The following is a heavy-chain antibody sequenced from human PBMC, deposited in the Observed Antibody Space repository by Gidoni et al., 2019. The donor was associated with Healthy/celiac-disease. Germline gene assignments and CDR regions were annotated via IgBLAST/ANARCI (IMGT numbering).Heavy chain of an antibody. J-gene: IGHJ4*02. CDR1: GFTFSSYS. Sequence: EVQLVESGGGLVKPGGSRRVSGAASGFTFSSYSMNWVRQAPGTGLEWVSSISSSSSYICYADSVKGRFTISRDNAKNSLYLQMNSLRAEDTAVYSCARDGGQVSYYFDYWGQGTLVTVSS. CDR3: ARDGGQVSYYFDY. D-gene: IGHD3-16*01. CDR2: ISSSSSYI. V-gene: IGHV3-21*01.